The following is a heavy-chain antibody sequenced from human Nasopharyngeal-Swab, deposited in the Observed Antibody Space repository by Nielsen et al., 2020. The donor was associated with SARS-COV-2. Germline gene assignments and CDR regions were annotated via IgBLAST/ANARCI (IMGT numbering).Heavy chain of an antibody. CDR1: GFTFGDYV. J-gene: IGHJ6*02. Sequence: GGSLRLSCTASGFTFGDYVMTWFRQAPGKGLEWVGFIRSKAYGGTTEYAASVKGRFSISRDDSKRIAYLQMNSLKTKDTAVYYCTRGSRYYPDYYFGMDVWGQGTTVTVSS. D-gene: IGHD3-3*01. V-gene: IGHV3-49*03. CDR2: IRSKAYGGTT. CDR3: TRGSRYYPDYYFGMDV.